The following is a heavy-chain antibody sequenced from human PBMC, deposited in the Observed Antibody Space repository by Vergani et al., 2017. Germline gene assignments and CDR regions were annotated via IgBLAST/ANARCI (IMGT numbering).Heavy chain of an antibody. D-gene: IGHD3-3*01. J-gene: IGHJ5*02. CDR3: ARERRSGYYVGWFDP. CDR1: GGSFSGYY. Sequence: QLQLQESGPGLVKPSETLSLTCAVYGGSFSGYYWSWIRQPPGKGLEWIGEINHSGSTNYNPSLKSRVTISVDTSKNQFSLKLSSVTAADTAVYYCARERRSGYYVGWFDPWGQGTLVTVSS. V-gene: IGHV4-34*09. CDR2: INHSGST.